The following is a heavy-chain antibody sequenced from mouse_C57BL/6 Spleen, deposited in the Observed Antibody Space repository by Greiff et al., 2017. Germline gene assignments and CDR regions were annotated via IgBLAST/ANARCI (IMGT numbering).Heavy chain of an antibody. Sequence: DVMLVESGGGLVKPGGSLKLSCAASGFTFSIYTMSWVRQTPEKRLEWVATISSGGGNTYYPDSVKGRFTISRDNAKNTLYLQMSSLRSEDTALXYCTRRTRYYFDYWGQGTTLTVSS. CDR3: TRRTRYYFDY. V-gene: IGHV5-9*01. J-gene: IGHJ2*01. CDR2: ISSGGGNT. CDR1: GFTFSIYT.